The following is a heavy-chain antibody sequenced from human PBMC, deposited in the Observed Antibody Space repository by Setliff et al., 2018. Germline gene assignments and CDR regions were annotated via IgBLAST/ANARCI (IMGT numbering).Heavy chain of an antibody. CDR3: VRESRSTWYRRDF. V-gene: IGHV4-34*01. CDR1: DGSFSDYY. J-gene: IGHJ4*02. CDR2: INHYGST. D-gene: IGHD6-13*01. Sequence: SETLSLTCAVYDGSFSDYYWSWIRQPPGKGLEWIGEINHYGSTKYKSSLKSRVTISVDTSKNYFSLDVNSVTAADTAVYYCVRESRSTWYRRDFWGQGTLVTVSS.